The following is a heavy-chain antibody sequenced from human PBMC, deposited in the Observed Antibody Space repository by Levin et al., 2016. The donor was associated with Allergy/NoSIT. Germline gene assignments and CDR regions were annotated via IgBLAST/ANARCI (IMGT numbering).Heavy chain of an antibody. CDR2: IKQDGSEK. D-gene: IGHD3-3*01. CDR3: ATSLFEWCLIDY. V-gene: IGHV3-7*01. J-gene: IGHJ4*02. CDR1: GFIFSSNW. Sequence: GESLKISCAASGFIFSSNWMSWVRQAPGMGLEWVANIKQDGSEKYYVDSVKGRFTISRDNAKNSLYLQMNSLRAEDTAVYYCATSLFEWCLIDYWGQGTLVTVSS.